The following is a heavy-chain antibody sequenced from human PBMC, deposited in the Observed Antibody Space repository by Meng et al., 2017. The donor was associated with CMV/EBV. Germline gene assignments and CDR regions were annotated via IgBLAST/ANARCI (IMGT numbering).Heavy chain of an antibody. CDR2: INPNSGGT. D-gene: IGHD2-2*01. CDR1: GYTFTGYY. J-gene: IGHJ6*02. Sequence: ASVKVSCKASGYTFTGYYMHWVRQAPGQGLEWMGWINPNSGGTNYAQKFQGRVTMTRDTSISTAYMELSRLRFDDTAVYYCARGLVPAARGGMDVWGQGTTVTVSS. V-gene: IGHV1-2*02. CDR3: ARGLVPAARGGMDV.